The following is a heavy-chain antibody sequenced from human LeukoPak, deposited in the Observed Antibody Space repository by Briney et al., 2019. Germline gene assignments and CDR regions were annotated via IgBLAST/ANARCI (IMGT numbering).Heavy chain of an antibody. J-gene: IGHJ4*02. CDR1: GGTFSSYA. CDR3: ASSGGYDSSGYYHD. CDR2: IIPIFGTA. Sequence: ASGKVSCKASGGTFSSYAISWVRQAPGQGLEWMGGIIPIFGTANYAQKFQGRVTITADESTSTAYMELSSLRSEDTAVYYCASSGGYDSSGYYHDWGQGTLVTVSS. D-gene: IGHD3-22*01. V-gene: IGHV1-69*13.